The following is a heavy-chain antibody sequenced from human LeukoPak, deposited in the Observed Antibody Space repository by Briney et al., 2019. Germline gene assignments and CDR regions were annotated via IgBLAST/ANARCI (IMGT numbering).Heavy chain of an antibody. CDR2: IYHSGST. Sequence: SKTLSLTCTVSGGSISTYYWNWIRQPPGKGLEWIGYIYHSGSTNYNPSLQSRVTISVDTSKNQFSLNLNSVTAADTVVYYCASQRGYSGYDPTRRGYFDYWGQGTLVTVSS. J-gene: IGHJ4*02. CDR3: ASQRGYSGYDPTRRGYFDY. V-gene: IGHV4-59*01. D-gene: IGHD5-12*01. CDR1: GGSISTYY.